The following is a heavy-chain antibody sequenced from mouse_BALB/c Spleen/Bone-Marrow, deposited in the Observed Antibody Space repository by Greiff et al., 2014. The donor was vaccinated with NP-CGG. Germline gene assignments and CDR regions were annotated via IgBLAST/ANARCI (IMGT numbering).Heavy chain of an antibody. CDR1: GYTFTSYV. CDR2: IHPYNDGT. V-gene: IGHV1-14*01. J-gene: IGHJ2*01. D-gene: IGHD2-10*02. CDR3: ARTILGYYFDY. Sequence: VQLQQSGPEPVKPGASVKMSCKASGYTFTSYVIHWVKQKPGQGLEWIGYIHPYNDGTKYNEKFKGKATLTSDKSSSTAYMEVNSLTSEDSAVYYCARTILGYYFDYWGQGTTLTVSP.